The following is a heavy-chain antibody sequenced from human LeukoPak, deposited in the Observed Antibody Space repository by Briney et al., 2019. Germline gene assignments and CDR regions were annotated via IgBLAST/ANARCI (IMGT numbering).Heavy chain of an antibody. J-gene: IGHJ3*02. Sequence: ASVKVSCKASGYTFTSYDINWVRQATGQGLEWMGWMNPNSGNTGYAQKFQGRVTMTRNTSISTACMELSSLRSEDTGVYYCARPYGSSGYYYSDAFDIWGQGTMVTVSS. CDR1: GYTFTSYD. CDR3: ARPYGSSGYYYSDAFDI. V-gene: IGHV1-8*01. CDR2: MNPNSGNT. D-gene: IGHD3-22*01.